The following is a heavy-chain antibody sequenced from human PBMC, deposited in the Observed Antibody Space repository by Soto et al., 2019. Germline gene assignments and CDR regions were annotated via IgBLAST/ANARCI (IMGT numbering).Heavy chain of an antibody. V-gene: IGHV1-69*13. J-gene: IGHJ6*02. Sequence: ASVKVSCKASGGTFSSYAISWVRQAPGQGLEWMGGIIPIFGTANYAQKFQGRVTITADESTSTAYMELSSLRSEDTALYYCAREVSYGSDYYYYYGMDVWGQGTTVTVSS. CDR2: IIPIFGTA. D-gene: IGHD3-10*01. CDR3: AREVSYGSDYYYYYGMDV. CDR1: GGTFSSYA.